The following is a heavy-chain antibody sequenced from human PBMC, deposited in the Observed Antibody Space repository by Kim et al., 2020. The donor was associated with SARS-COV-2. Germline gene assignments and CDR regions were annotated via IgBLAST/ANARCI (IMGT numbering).Heavy chain of an antibody. J-gene: IGHJ4*02. CDR2: IYYSGNT. CDR1: GASVSSGSYY. Sequence: SETLSLTCTVSGASVSSGSYYWSWIRQPPGKGLVWIGYIYYSGNTQYNPSLKSRVTISEDTSKNQFSLKLSSVTAADTAVYYCATQGRGRNVGNYWGQGTLVTVSS. D-gene: IGHD1-26*01. CDR3: ATQGRGRNVGNY. V-gene: IGHV4-61*01.